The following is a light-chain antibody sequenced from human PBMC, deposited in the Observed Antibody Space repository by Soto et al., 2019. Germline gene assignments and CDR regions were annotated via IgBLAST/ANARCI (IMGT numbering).Light chain of an antibody. V-gene: IGLV2-14*01. CDR3: SSYTSSSTLVV. Sequence: QSALTHPASVSGSPGQSITISCTGTSSDVGSYKYVSWYQQHPGKAPNVMIYDVSNRPSGVSNPFSGSKSGNTASLTISWLQAEDEADYYCSSYTSSSTLVVFGGETKLTVL. CDR1: SSDVGSYKY. CDR2: DVS. J-gene: IGLJ2*01.